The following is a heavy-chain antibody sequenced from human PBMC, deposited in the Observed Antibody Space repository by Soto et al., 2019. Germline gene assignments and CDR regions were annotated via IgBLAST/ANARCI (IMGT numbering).Heavy chain of an antibody. Sequence: QVQLVESGGGVVQPGRSLRLSCAASGFTFSSYAMHWVRQAPGKGLEWVAVISYDGSNKYYADSVKGRFTISRDKSKNTLYLQMNSLRAEDTAVYYCARHVPLGYCSSTSCYEGWFDPWGQGTLVTVSS. CDR2: ISYDGSNK. V-gene: IGHV3-30-3*01. J-gene: IGHJ5*02. CDR3: ARHVPLGYCSSTSCYEGWFDP. D-gene: IGHD2-2*01. CDR1: GFTFSSYA.